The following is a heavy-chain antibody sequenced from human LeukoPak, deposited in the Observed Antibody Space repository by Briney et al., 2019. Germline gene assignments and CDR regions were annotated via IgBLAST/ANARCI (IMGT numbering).Heavy chain of an antibody. Sequence: TGGSLRLSCAASGFSFSDAWMNWVRQAPGKGLEWVGRIKSKTDGGTTDYAAPVKGRFTISRDDSKNTLYLHMNSLKTEDTAVYYCTTDPYYYDSSGYYFAFDYWGQGTLVTVSS. CDR1: GFSFSDAW. CDR2: IKSKTDGGTT. V-gene: IGHV3-15*07. D-gene: IGHD3-22*01. J-gene: IGHJ4*02. CDR3: TTDPYYYDSSGYYFAFDY.